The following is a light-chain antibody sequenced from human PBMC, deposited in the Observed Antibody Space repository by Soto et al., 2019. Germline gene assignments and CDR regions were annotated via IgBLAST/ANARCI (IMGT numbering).Light chain of an antibody. CDR3: QQYNSYPLT. CDR1: QSVSNNY. V-gene: IGKV3-20*01. CDR2: GAS. Sequence: EIVLTQSPGTLSLSLGERATLSCRASQSVSNNYLAWYQQKPGQAPRLLIYGASSRATGIPARFSGSGSGTDFTLTISSLQPDDFATYYCQQYNSYPLTFGGGTK. J-gene: IGKJ4*01.